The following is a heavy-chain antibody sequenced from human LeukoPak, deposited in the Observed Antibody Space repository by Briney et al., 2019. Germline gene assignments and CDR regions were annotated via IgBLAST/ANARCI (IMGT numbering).Heavy chain of an antibody. J-gene: IGHJ4*02. CDR2: INPNSGGT. V-gene: IGHV1-2*02. CDR1: GYTFTGYY. Sequence: ASVKVSCKASGYTFTGYYMHWVRQAPGQGLEWMGWINPNSGGTNYAQKFQGRVTMTRNTSISTAYMELSSLRSEDTAVYYCARGFYDILTGSYYFDYWGQGTLVTVSS. CDR3: ARGFYDILTGSYYFDY. D-gene: IGHD3-9*01.